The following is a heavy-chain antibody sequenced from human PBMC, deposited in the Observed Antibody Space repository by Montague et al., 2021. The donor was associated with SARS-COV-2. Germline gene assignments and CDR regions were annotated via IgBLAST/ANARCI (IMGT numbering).Heavy chain of an antibody. J-gene: IGHJ5*02. Sequence: SETLSLTCKVSGDSITTTTYYWVWIRQPPGKGLEWIGSSNYSGSTSYNPSLKSRLSMSMDTSTNQFSLRLTSMTAADTAIYYCVRQGGTYYYGSGSFDPWGQGTLVAVSS. CDR1: GDSITTTTYY. CDR2: SNYSGST. CDR3: VRQGGTYYYGSGSFDP. D-gene: IGHD3-10*01. V-gene: IGHV4-39*01.